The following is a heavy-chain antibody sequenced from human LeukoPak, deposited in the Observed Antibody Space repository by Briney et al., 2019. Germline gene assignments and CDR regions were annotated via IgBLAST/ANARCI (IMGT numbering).Heavy chain of an antibody. J-gene: IGHJ6*02. CDR2: IYTSGST. D-gene: IGHD6-13*01. V-gene: IGHV4-4*07. CDR1: GGSISSYY. CDR3: ARGGQQLGVGYYGMDV. Sequence: SETLSLTCTVSGGSISSYYWSWIRQPAGKGLEWIGRIYTSGSTNYNPSLKSRVTMSVDTSKNQFSLKLSSVTAADTAVYYCARGGQQLGVGYYGMDVWGQGTTVTVSS.